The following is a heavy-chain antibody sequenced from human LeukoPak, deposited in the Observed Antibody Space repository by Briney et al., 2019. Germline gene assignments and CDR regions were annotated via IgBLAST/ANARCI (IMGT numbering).Heavy chain of an antibody. Sequence: GGSLRLSCAASGFTFSSYAMSWVRQAPGKGLEWVSSISSSSSYIYYADSVKGRFTISRDNAKNSLYLQMNSLRAEDTAVYYCARDLGLQVETAFDIWGQGTMVTVSS. D-gene: IGHD2-21*01. V-gene: IGHV3-21*01. CDR3: ARDLGLQVETAFDI. CDR1: GFTFSSYA. J-gene: IGHJ3*02. CDR2: ISSSSSYI.